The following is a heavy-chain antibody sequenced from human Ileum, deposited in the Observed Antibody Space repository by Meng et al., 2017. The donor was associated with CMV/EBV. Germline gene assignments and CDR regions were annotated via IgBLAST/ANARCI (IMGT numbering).Heavy chain of an antibody. CDR2: INNDGSDT. D-gene: IGHD1-26*01. CDR3: ARDGSYSLDH. J-gene: IGHJ4*02. CDR1: GFTFSSYW. V-gene: IGHV3-74*01. Sequence: GESLKISCAASGFTFSSYWMHWVRQAPGKGLVWVSRINNDGSDTVYADSVKGRFTMSRDDATSTLYLQMNNLRAEDTAVYYCARDGSYSLDHWGQGTLVTVSS.